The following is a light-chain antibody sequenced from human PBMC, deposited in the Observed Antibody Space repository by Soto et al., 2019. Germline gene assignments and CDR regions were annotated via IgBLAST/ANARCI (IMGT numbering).Light chain of an antibody. V-gene: IGKV1-39*01. CDR3: QQSYSDPT. CDR1: QSISSY. CDR2: GAS. Sequence: DIQMTQSPSSLSASVGDRVTITCRASQSISSYLNWYRQKPGKAPKLLIYGASSLQSGAPSRFSGSGSGTDFTLTISRLQPEDFATYYCQQSYSDPTFGGGTKVEIK. J-gene: IGKJ4*01.